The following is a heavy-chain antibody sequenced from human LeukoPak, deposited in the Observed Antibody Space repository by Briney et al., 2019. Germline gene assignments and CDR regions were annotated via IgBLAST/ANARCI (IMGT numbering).Heavy chain of an antibody. Sequence: SETLSLTCTVSGGSISSYYWSWIRQPPGKGLEWIGYIYYSGSTNYNPSLKSRVTISVDTSKNQFSLKLSSVTAADTAVYYCARRSPAGWTPDDVFDIWGQGTMVTVSS. D-gene: IGHD6-19*01. CDR3: ARRSPAGWTPDDVFDI. CDR2: IYYSGST. J-gene: IGHJ3*02. V-gene: IGHV4-59*08. CDR1: GGSISSYY.